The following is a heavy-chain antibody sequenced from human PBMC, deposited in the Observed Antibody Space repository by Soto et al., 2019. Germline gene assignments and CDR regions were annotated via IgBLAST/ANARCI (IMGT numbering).Heavy chain of an antibody. D-gene: IGHD5-12*01. J-gene: IGHJ6*02. Sequence: SETLSLTCTVSGGSISSGGYYWSWIRQHPGKGLEWIGYIYYSGSTYYDPSLKSRVTISVDTSKNQFSLKLSSVTAADTAVYYCARVATIRSVYYYYGMDVWGQGTTVTVSS. CDR2: IYYSGST. V-gene: IGHV4-31*03. CDR3: ARVATIRSVYYYYGMDV. CDR1: GGSISSGGYY.